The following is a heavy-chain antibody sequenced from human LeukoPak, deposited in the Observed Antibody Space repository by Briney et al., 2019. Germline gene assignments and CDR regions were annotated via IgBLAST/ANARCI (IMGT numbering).Heavy chain of an antibody. CDR2: IYPRDGST. V-gene: IGHV1-46*01. J-gene: IGHJ4*02. CDR1: GYTFSSNY. CDR3: ARDQEGFDY. Sequence: ASVKVSCKASGYTFSSNYIHWVRQAPGQGLEWMGMIYPRDGSTSYAQKFQGRVTVTRDTSTSTVHMELSGLRSEDTAVYYCARDQEGFDYWGQGTLVTVSS.